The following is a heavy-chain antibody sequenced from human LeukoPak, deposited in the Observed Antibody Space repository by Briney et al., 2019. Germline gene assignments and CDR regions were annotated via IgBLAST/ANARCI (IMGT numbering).Heavy chain of an antibody. Sequence: SETLSLTCTVSGGSISNYYWNWIRQPAGKGQEWIGRISSAGSTNYNPSLQSRVTMSVDTPTNQFSLKLDSVTAADTAVYYCARTRGTYGDSFYDYWGQGTLVTVSS. J-gene: IGHJ4*02. CDR1: GGSISNYY. CDR2: ISSAGST. D-gene: IGHD2-21*02. V-gene: IGHV4-4*07. CDR3: ARTRGTYGDSFYDY.